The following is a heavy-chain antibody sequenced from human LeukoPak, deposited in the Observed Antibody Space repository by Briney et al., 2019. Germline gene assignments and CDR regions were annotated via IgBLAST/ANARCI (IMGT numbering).Heavy chain of an antibody. CDR2: IIGSGGSA. Sequence: GGSLRLSCAASGFTFSSYEMNWVRQAPGKGLEWVSTIIGSGGSAYYADSVNGRFTISRDNSKNTVYLQMNSLGAEDTAVYYCARDQRGYLYYMDVWGKGTTVTISS. CDR1: GFTFSSYE. J-gene: IGHJ6*03. CDR3: ARDQRGYLYYMDV. V-gene: IGHV3-23*01. D-gene: IGHD1-1*01.